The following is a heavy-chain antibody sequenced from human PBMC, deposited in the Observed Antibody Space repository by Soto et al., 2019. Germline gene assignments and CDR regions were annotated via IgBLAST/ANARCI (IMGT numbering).Heavy chain of an antibody. J-gene: IGHJ4*02. CDR1: GYTFTRYG. CDR2: ISAYNGDT. V-gene: IGHV1-18*01. Sequence: GASVKVSCKASGYTFTRYGISWVRQAPGQGLEWMGWISAYNGDTNYAQKLQGRVTMTTDTPTNTAYMELRSLRSDDTAVYYCARGVAAVQVVDYWGQGTLVTVSS. CDR3: ARGVAAVQVVDY. D-gene: IGHD6-13*01.